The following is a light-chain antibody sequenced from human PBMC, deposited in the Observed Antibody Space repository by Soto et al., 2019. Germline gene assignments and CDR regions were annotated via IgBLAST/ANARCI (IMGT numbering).Light chain of an antibody. CDR3: SSYAGSNNYV. CDR1: RSDLGGYNY. V-gene: IGLV2-8*01. CDR2: GVT. J-gene: IGLJ1*01. Sequence: QSALTQPPSASGSPGQSVTISCTGTRSDLGGYNYVSWYQQHPGKAPKLMIYGVTKRPSGVPDRFSGSKSGNTASLTVSGLQAEDEADYYCSSYAGSNNYVFGTGTKLTVL.